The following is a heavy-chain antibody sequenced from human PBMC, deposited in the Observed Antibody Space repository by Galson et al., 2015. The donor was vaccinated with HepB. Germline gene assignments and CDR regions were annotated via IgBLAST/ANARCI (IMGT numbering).Heavy chain of an antibody. Sequence: SLRLSCAASGFTFDDYAMHWVRQAPGKGLEWVSLISWDGGSTYYADSVKGRFTISRDNSKNSLYLQMNSLRAEDTALYYCAKDSGQSGGLVDYWGQGTLVTVSS. CDR1: GFTFDDYA. D-gene: IGHD2-15*01. CDR3: AKDSGQSGGLVDY. CDR2: ISWDGGST. V-gene: IGHV3-43D*04. J-gene: IGHJ4*02.